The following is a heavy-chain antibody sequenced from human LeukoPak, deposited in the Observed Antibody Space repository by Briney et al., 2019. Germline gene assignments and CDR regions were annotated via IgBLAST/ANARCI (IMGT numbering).Heavy chain of an antibody. Sequence: PGRSLRLSCAASGFTFSSYGMHWVRQAPGKGLEWVAVIWYDGSNKYYADSVKGRFTISRDNSKNTLYLQMSSLRAEDTAVYYCAKERQNYGDYDYWGQGTLVTVSS. V-gene: IGHV3-33*06. J-gene: IGHJ4*02. D-gene: IGHD4-17*01. CDR2: IWYDGSNK. CDR1: GFTFSSYG. CDR3: AKERQNYGDYDY.